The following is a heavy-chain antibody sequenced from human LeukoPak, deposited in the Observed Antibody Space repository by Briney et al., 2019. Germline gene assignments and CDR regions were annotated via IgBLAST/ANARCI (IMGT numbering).Heavy chain of an antibody. CDR3: ATLRYSSSWSYYYYYYMDV. J-gene: IGHJ6*03. Sequence: ASAKVSYKVSGYTLTELSMHWVRQAPGKGLEWMGGFDPEDGETIYAQKFQGRVTMTEDTSTDTAYMELSSLRSEDTAVYYCATLRYSSSWSYYYYYYMDVWGKGTTVTVSS. V-gene: IGHV1-24*01. CDR2: FDPEDGET. D-gene: IGHD6-13*01. CDR1: GYTLTELS.